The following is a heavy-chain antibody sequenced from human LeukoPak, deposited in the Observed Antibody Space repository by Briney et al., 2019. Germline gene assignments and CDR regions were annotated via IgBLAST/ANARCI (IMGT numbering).Heavy chain of an antibody. CDR3: AKDQVWIVVGSFDY. CDR1: AFTFSSYA. Sequence: PRGSLRLSCAASAFTFSSYAMSWVRHAQGKGLEWDSAISGSGGSTYYADSVKGMFTISRDNSKNTLYLQMTSLRAADTAVYYCAKDQVWIVVGSFDYWGQGTLVTVSS. V-gene: IGHV3-23*01. D-gene: IGHD3-22*01. J-gene: IGHJ4*02. CDR2: ISGSGGST.